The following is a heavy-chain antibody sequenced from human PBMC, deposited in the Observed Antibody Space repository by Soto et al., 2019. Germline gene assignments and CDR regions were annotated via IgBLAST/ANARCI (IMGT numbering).Heavy chain of an antibody. CDR1: EGSVIGDGGC. Sequence: SDPSTVAEGSVIGDGGCCTRKRQSPGKGLEWIGYISNSGSTGYNPSLKTRLSMSVDRSKNQFTLRLTSVTAADTAVYFCATESGSTYGYFAHWGQGPQVTGSS. V-gene: IGHV4-30-4*01. D-gene: IGHD4-17*01. J-gene: IGHJ4*02. CDR3: ATESGSTYGYFAH. CDR2: ISNSGST.